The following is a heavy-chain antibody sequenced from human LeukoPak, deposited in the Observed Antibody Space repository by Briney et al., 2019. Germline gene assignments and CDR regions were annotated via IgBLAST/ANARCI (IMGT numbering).Heavy chain of an antibody. CDR2: ISSSSTT. CDR1: GFTFSSYS. V-gene: IGHV3-48*01. J-gene: IGHJ4*02. D-gene: IGHD3-9*01. CDR3: ARVFAPNKAFDY. Sequence: GGSLRLSCAASGFTFSSYSMNWVRQAPGKGLEWVSYISSSSTTYYADSVKGRFTISRDNAKNSLYLQMNSLRAEDTAVYYCARVFAPNKAFDYWGQGTLVTVSS.